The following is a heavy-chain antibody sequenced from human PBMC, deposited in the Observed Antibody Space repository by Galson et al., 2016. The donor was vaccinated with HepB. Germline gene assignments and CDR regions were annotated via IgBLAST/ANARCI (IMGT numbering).Heavy chain of an antibody. Sequence: SLRLSCAGSGFIVSSHYMNWVRQPPGKGLEWIGEIYHTGTSNNNPFLNSRFTLSVEKSRNQFSLNVTSVTAADTAVYYCARAAIIPGARMVFDPWGQGILVTVSS. D-gene: IGHD2-2*01. CDR1: GFIVSSHY. J-gene: IGHJ5*02. V-gene: IGHV4-4*02. CDR3: ARAAIIPGARMVFDP. CDR2: IYHTGTS.